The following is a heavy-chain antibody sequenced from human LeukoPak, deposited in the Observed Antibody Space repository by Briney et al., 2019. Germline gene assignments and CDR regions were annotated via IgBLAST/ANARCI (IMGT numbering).Heavy chain of an antibody. CDR1: GITFSSYG. Sequence: GGSLRLSCAASGITFSSYGMHWVRQAPGKGLEWVAVISYDGSNKYYADSVKGRFTISRDNSKNTLYLQMNSLRAEDTAVYYCAKAGSVTTALYYYYYMDVWGKGTTVTVSS. J-gene: IGHJ6*03. CDR2: ISYDGSNK. D-gene: IGHD4-17*01. CDR3: AKAGSVTTALYYYYYMDV. V-gene: IGHV3-30*18.